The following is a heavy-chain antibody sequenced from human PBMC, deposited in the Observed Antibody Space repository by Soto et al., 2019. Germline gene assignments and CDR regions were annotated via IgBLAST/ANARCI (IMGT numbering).Heavy chain of an antibody. Sequence: EEHLVESGGGLVQPGGSLRLSCAASGFSFSHYWMHWVRQAPGKGLVWVSRISPDGRTTTYADSVKGRFTISRDNAKSTLYLQMNSLTVEDTGVYYCAKDPRLELRGVDSWGQGTQVTVSS. CDR2: ISPDGRTT. V-gene: IGHV3-74*01. D-gene: IGHD1-7*01. CDR1: GFSFSHYW. J-gene: IGHJ4*02. CDR3: AKDPRLELRGVDS.